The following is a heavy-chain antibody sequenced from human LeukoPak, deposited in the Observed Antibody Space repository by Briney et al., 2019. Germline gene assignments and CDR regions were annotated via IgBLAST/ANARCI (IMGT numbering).Heavy chain of an antibody. Sequence: PGGSLRLSCAASGFTFSSYEMNWVRQAPGKGLEWISYISSSGSTIYYADSVKGRFTISRDNPKNSLYLQMNSLRAEDTAVYYRARFPGADYFDYWGQGTLVTVSS. J-gene: IGHJ4*02. CDR1: GFTFSSYE. CDR3: ARFPGADYFDY. V-gene: IGHV3-48*03. CDR2: ISSSGSTI. D-gene: IGHD3-10*01.